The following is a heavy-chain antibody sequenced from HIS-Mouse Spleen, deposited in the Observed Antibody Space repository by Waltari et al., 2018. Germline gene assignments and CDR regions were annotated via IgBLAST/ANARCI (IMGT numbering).Heavy chain of an antibody. Sequence: QLQLQESGPGLVKPSETLSLTCTVSGGSISSSSYYWGWIRQPPGKGLEWIGSIYYSGSTYYTPSLKVRVTISVDPSKNQFSLKLSSVTAADTAVYYCARGTYSGYVDYWGQGTLVTVSS. V-gene: IGHV4-39*07. D-gene: IGHD5-12*01. CDR2: IYYSGST. J-gene: IGHJ4*02. CDR1: GGSISSSSYY. CDR3: ARGTYSGYVDY.